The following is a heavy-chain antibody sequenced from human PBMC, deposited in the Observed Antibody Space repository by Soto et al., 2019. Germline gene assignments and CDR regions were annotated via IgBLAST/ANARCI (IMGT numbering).Heavy chain of an antibody. CDR1: GYTFTRYG. V-gene: IGHV1-18*01. Sequence: QVQLVQSGAEVKNPGASVKVSCKASGYTFTRYGIGWALQAPGQGLGWMGWINTYNGNTTYAQNVKGRVTLTTDTSTSTAYMELRSLRSNDTAIYYCAMVDVYVTPSPQDVWGQGTTVIVSS. CDR3: AMVDVYVTPSPQDV. J-gene: IGHJ6*02. CDR2: INTYNGNT. D-gene: IGHD3-16*01.